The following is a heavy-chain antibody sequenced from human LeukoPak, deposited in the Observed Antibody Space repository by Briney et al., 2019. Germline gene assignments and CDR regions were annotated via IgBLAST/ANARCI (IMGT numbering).Heavy chain of an antibody. V-gene: IGHV3-23*01. D-gene: IGHD3/OR15-3a*01. J-gene: IGHJ5*01. CDR1: GFTFSSYA. CDR3: AKDGRGLPDS. Sequence: GGSLRLSCAASGFTFSSYAMSWVRQAPGKGLEWVSAISGSGGSAYYAGSVKGRFTTSRDNSKNTLYLQMNSLRVEDTAIYYCAKDGRGLPDSWGQGTLVTVSS. CDR2: ISGSGGSA.